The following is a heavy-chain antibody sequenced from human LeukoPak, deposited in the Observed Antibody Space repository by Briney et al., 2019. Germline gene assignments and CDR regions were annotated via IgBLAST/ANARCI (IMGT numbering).Heavy chain of an antibody. CDR3: AREHDFFDP. D-gene: IGHD3-3*01. Sequence: SVTLSLTCAVYGGSFSGYYWSWIRQPPGKGLEWIGEINHSGSTNYNPSLKSRVTISVDTSKNQFSLKLSSVTAADTAVYYCAREHDFFDPWGQGTLVTVSA. CDR1: GGSFSGYY. J-gene: IGHJ5*02. CDR2: INHSGST. V-gene: IGHV4-34*01.